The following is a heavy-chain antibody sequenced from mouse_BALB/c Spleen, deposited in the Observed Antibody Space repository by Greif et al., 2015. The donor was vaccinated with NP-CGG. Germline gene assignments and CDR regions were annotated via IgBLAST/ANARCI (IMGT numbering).Heavy chain of an antibody. V-gene: IGHV2-9*02. D-gene: IGHD1-1*01. J-gene: IGHJ1*01. Sequence: VKLMESGPGLVAPSQSLSITCTVSGFSLTSYGVHWVRQPPGKGLEWLGVIWAGGSTNYNSALMSRLSISKDNSKSXVFIKKNNLQTNATAMYYCATEIYCSSCVGWYFDVWGAGTSVTVSS. CDR1: GFSLTSYG. CDR3: ATEIYCSSCVGWYFDV. CDR2: IWAGGST.